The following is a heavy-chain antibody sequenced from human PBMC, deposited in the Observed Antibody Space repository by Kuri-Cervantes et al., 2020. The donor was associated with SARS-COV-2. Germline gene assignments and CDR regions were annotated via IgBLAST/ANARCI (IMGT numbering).Heavy chain of an antibody. J-gene: IGHJ4*02. Sequence: SETLSLTCAVYGGSFSGYYWNWIRQPPGKGLEWIGEVNDSGSTNYNPSLKSRVTISVDTSKNQFSLKLSSVTAADTAVYYCARQSMLSRSHEYWGQGTLVTVSS. CDR1: GGSFSGYY. CDR2: VNDSGST. CDR3: ARQSMLSRSHEY. V-gene: IGHV4-34*01. D-gene: IGHD3-16*01.